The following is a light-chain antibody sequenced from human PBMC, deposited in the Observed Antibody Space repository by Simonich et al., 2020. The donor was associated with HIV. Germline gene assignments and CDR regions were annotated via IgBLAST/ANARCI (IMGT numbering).Light chain of an antibody. CDR3: SSYTSSSTLV. J-gene: IGLJ3*02. Sequence: QSALTQPASVSGSPGQSITISCTGTSSDIGVYNSVSWYQQHPDKAPKVIIYDVSKWPSGVSTRFSGSKSGNTASLTISGLQAEDEADYYCSSYTSSSTLVFGGGTKLTVL. V-gene: IGLV2-14*03. CDR2: DVS. CDR1: SSDIGVYNS.